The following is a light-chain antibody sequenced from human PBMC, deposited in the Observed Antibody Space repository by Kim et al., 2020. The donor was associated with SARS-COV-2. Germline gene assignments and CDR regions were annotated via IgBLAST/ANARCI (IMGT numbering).Light chain of an antibody. J-gene: IGKJ1*01. V-gene: IGKV3-15*01. Sequence: SVSAEERAPPAGRASQSVSSNLAWYKQKPGQAPRLLIDGASTRATGIPARFSGSGSGTEFTLTISSIQSEESAVYYCKQYSNWWTFGPGTKVDIK. CDR2: GAS. CDR1: QSVSSN. CDR3: KQYSNWWT.